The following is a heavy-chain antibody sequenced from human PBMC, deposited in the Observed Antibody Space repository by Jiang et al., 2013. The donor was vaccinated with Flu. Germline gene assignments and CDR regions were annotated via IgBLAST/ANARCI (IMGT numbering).Heavy chain of an antibody. J-gene: IGHJ4*02. V-gene: IGHV4-59*01. CDR2: IYYSGSP. CDR1: GGSINNSY. D-gene: IGHD3-22*01. Sequence: LLKPSETLSLTCTVSGGSINNSYWTWIRQPPGKGLEWIGYIYYSGSPNYNPSLKSRVTISVDTSKNQFSLKLNSVTAADTAVYYCAKAYDSGYCDYWGQGTLVTVSS. CDR3: AKAYDSGYCDY.